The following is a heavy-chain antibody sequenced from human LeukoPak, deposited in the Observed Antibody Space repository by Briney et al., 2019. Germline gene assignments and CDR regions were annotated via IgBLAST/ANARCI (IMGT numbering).Heavy chain of an antibody. Sequence: PSETLSVTCTVSGGSISCYHWSWIRQPAGQRPHWFGRPYSSGSTNYNPSLKSRVTMSVDTSKNQFSLKLSSVTAADTAVYYCARDSSTTMVRGVIPWFDPWGQGTLVTVSS. D-gene: IGHD3-10*01. J-gene: IGHJ5*02. V-gene: IGHV4-4*07. CDR3: ARDSSTTMVRGVIPWFDP. CDR2: PYSSGST. CDR1: GGSISCYH.